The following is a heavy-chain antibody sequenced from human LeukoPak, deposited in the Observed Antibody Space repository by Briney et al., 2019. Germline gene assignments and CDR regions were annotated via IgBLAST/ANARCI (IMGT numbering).Heavy chain of an antibody. D-gene: IGHD6-19*01. CDR2: IYYSGST. Sequence: SETLSLTCTVSGGSISSYYWSWIRQPPGKGLEWIGYIYYSGSTNYNPSLKSRVTISVDTSKNQFSLKLSSVTAADTAVYYCARDSYSSGWYGVEGDNWFDPWGQGTLVNVSS. V-gene: IGHV4-59*01. CDR3: ARDSYSSGWYGVEGDNWFDP. CDR1: GGSISSYY. J-gene: IGHJ5*02.